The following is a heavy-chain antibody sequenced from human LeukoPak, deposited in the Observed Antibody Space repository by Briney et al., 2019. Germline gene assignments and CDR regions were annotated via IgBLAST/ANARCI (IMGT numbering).Heavy chain of an antibody. D-gene: IGHD3-22*01. CDR2: IYHSGST. Sequence: SETLSLTCTVSGGSISSSSYYWGWIRQPPGKGLEWIGSIYHSGSTYYNPSLKSRVTISVDTSKNQFSLKLSSVTAADTAVYYCARRRGYWLRGLYFDYWGQGTLVTVSS. V-gene: IGHV4-39*07. J-gene: IGHJ4*02. CDR1: GGSISSSSYY. CDR3: ARRRGYWLRGLYFDY.